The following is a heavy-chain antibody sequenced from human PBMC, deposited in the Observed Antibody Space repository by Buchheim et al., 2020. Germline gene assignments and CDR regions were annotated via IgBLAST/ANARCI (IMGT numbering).Heavy chain of an antibody. CDR2: ISGSGSGT. V-gene: IGHV3-23*01. D-gene: IGHD2-15*01. CDR3: AKLNGGYCSGGACYSRGRDYYYGMDG. Sequence: EVQLLESGGGLVQPGGSLRLSCAASGFTFSSYAMTWVRQAPGKGLEWVSNISGSGSGTYYADSVKGRCTISRDNSKNTLFLQMNSLRAEGTAIYYCAKLNGGYCSGGACYSRGRDYYYGMDGWGQGTT. J-gene: IGHJ6*02. CDR1: GFTFSSYA.